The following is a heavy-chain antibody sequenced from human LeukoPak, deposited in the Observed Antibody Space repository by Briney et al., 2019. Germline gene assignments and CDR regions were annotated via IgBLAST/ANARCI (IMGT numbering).Heavy chain of an antibody. V-gene: IGHV1-2*06. D-gene: IGHD3-10*01. CDR2: INPNSGDT. J-gene: IGHJ4*02. CDR1: GYTFTGYH. Sequence: ASVKVSCKASGYTFTGYHMHWVRQAPGQGLEWMGRINPNSGDTNYAQNFQGRVTMTRDTSISAAYMELSRLRSDDTAVYYCARDRGYYGSGSYPPLGYWGQGTLVTVSS. CDR3: ARDRGYYGSGSYPPLGY.